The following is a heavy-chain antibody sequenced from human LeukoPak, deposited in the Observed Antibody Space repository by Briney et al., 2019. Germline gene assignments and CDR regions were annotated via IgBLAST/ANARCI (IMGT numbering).Heavy chain of an antibody. V-gene: IGHV3-33*01. Sequence: GGTLRLSSAASGFTLSNYGMHWVRQAPGTGLKCWAVLWNYGSKKYYTDSVRGRFTISRDDSKNTLYLQMNSLGAEDTALYYCARSGHGSSSGVGDDFDWWGQGTLVTVSS. J-gene: IGHJ4*02. CDR2: LWNYGSKK. CDR3: ARSGHGSSSGVGDDFDW. CDR1: GFTLSNYG. D-gene: IGHD6-6*01.